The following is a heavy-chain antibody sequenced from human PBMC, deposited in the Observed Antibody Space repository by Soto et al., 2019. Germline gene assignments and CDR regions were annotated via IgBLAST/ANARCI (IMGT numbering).Heavy chain of an antibody. J-gene: IGHJ4*02. Sequence: QVPLVQSGAEVKKPGSSVKVSCKASGGTFSSYAISWVRQAPGQGLEWMGDIIPIFSTTRHAQKFQGRVTITADESTTTAYMELNSLTSDDTAVYYCAGGEHASTWFYFDYWGQGTLVSVSS. CDR1: GGTFSSYA. D-gene: IGHD6-13*01. V-gene: IGHV1-69*01. CDR2: IIPIFSTT. CDR3: AGGEHASTWFYFDY.